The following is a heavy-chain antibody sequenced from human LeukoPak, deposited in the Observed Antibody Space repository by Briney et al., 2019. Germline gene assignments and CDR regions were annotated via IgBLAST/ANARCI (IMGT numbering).Heavy chain of an antibody. V-gene: IGHV1-18*01. Sequence: GASVKVSCKASGYTFTSYGISWVRQAPGQGLEWMGWISAYNGNTNYAQKLQGRVTMTTDTSTSTAYMELRSLRSDDTAVYYCARVSYYDSWSGYFGPTSNYYGMDVWGQGTTVTVSS. J-gene: IGHJ6*02. D-gene: IGHD3-3*01. CDR3: ARVSYYDSWSGYFGPTSNYYGMDV. CDR1: GYTFTSYG. CDR2: ISAYNGNT.